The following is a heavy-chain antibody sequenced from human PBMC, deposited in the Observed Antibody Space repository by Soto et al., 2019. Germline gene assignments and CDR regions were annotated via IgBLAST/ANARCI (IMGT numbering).Heavy chain of an antibody. J-gene: IGHJ6*02. D-gene: IGHD2-2*01. Sequence: QVHLVESGGGVVQPGGSLRLSCAASGFAFSSYGMHWVRQAPGKGLEWVAAISHDERNRYYGDSVKGRFSISRDNSKNTVYLEMGSLGVEDTGVYFWAKGGRGSSTSCSRCYGLDVWGRGTTVTVS. CDR1: GFAFSSYG. CDR2: ISHDERNR. CDR3: AKGGRGSSTSCSRCYGLDV. V-gene: IGHV3-30*18.